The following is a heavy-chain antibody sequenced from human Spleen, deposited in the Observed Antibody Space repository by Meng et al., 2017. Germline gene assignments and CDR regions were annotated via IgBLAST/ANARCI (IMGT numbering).Heavy chain of an antibody. D-gene: IGHD4-11*01. J-gene: IGHJ4*02. CDR3: ARGPTTMAHDFDY. Sequence: QVRAKPWGEGLLKPSETLSLTFAVSGGSFSDYYCSWIRQPPGKGLEWIGEINHSGSTNYNPSLESRATISVDTSQNNLSLKLSSVTAADSAVYYCARGPTTMAHDFDYWGQGTLVTVSS. CDR2: INHSGST. V-gene: IGHV4-34*01. CDR1: GGSFSDYY.